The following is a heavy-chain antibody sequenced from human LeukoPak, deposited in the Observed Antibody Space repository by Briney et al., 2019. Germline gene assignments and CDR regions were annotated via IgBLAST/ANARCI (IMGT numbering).Heavy chain of an antibody. J-gene: IGHJ4*02. CDR3: ARVGMVWYYDYVWGGYDNGSPLGY. Sequence: GGSLRLSCAASGFTFSNYWMSWVRQAPGKGLEWVANIKQDGSEKYYVDSVKGRFTISRDNAKNSLYLQMNSLRAEDTAVYYCARVGMVWYYDYVWGGYDNGSPLGYWGQGTLVTVSS. CDR2: IKQDGSEK. CDR1: GFTFSNYW. D-gene: IGHD3-16*01. V-gene: IGHV3-7*01.